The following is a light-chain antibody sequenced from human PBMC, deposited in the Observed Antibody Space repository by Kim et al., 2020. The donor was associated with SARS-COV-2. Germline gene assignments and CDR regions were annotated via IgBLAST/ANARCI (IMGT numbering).Light chain of an antibody. Sequence: EIVMAQSPAILSVSPGESATLPCRASQTLSGYLAWYQQKPGQAPRLLIYDSSTRATGVPARFAGSGSGTEYSLTITSLQSEDYAVYYCQHYESWSPAFGPGTKVDIK. V-gene: IGKV3D-15*01. CDR2: DSS. J-gene: IGKJ1*01. CDR1: QTLSGY. CDR3: QHYESWSPA.